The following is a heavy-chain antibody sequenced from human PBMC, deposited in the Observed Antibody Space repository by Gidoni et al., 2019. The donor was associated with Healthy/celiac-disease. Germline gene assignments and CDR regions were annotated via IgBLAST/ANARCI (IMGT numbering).Heavy chain of an antibody. Sequence: QLQLQESGPGLVTPSETLSLTCTVSGGSISSSSYYWGWIRQPPGKGLEWIGSIYYSGSTYYNPSLKSRVTISVDTSKNQFSLKLSSVTAADTAVYYCARVGSRGMDVWGQGTTVTVSS. J-gene: IGHJ6*02. CDR1: GGSISSSSYY. CDR2: IYYSGST. V-gene: IGHV4-39*07. CDR3: ARVGSRGMDV.